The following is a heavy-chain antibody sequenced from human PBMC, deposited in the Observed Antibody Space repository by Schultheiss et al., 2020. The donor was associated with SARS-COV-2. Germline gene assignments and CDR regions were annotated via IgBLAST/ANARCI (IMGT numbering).Heavy chain of an antibody. CDR2: IYYSGST. J-gene: IGHJ6*02. Sequence: SETLSLTCTVSGGSISSGGYYWSWIRQPPGKGLEWIGSIYYSGSTNYNPSLKSRVTISVDTSKNQFSLKLSSVTAADTAVYYCARGGLSYGMDVWGQGTTVTVSS. V-gene: IGHV4-61*08. CDR1: GGSISSGGYY. CDR3: ARGGLSYGMDV. D-gene: IGHD3/OR15-3a*01.